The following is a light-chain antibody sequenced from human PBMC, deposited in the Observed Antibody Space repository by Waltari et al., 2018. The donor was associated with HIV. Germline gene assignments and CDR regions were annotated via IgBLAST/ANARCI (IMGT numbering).Light chain of an antibody. CDR3: QSAHNSDVI. J-gene: IGLJ2*01. V-gene: IGLV3-25*03. Sequence: SYALTQTPSVSVPPGQTAKIMCSGDTLPTNYVYWYQQKAGQAPVMIIFQDTKRPSDIPARFSASSAGTTATLTISGVQAEDEADYFCQSAHNSDVIFGGGTKLTVL. CDR1: TLPTNY. CDR2: QDT.